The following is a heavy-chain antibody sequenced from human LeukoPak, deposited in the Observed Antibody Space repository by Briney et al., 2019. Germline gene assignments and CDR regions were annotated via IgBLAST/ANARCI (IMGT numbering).Heavy chain of an antibody. D-gene: IGHD3-3*01. CDR3: AKHYDFWSGYIRGFDS. V-gene: IGHV3-30*17. CDR2: ISYDGRGE. J-gene: IGHJ4*02. Sequence: GGSLRLSCAASGFTISSYSMHWVRQPPGKGLRWGALISYDGRGENYADSVKGRFTISRDTSNNTLYLQMNGLGTDDTAVYYCAKHYDFWSGYIRGFDSWGQGTLVTVSS. CDR1: GFTISSYS.